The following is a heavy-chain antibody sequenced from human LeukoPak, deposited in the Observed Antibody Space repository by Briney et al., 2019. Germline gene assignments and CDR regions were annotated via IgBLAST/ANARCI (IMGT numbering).Heavy chain of an antibody. V-gene: IGHV1-18*01. J-gene: IGHJ4*02. Sequence: RASVKVSCKVSGYTLTELSMHWVRQAPGQGLEWMGWISAYNGNTNYAQKLQGRVTMTTDTSTSTAYMELRSLRSDDTAVYYCARGAAAVHAPFDYWGQGTLVTVSS. CDR1: GYTLTELS. D-gene: IGHD6-13*01. CDR2: ISAYNGNT. CDR3: ARGAAAVHAPFDY.